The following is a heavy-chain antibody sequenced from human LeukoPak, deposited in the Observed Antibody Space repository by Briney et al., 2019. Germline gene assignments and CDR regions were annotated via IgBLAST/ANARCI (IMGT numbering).Heavy chain of an antibody. Sequence: SETLSLTCIVSGGSISSYYWSWIRQPAGQGLEWIGRIFSSGYTNYNPSLQSRVTLSVDTSTNQFSLKLTSVTAADTAVYYCATGRPRNATRLDDGYDIWGQGTMVTVSS. J-gene: IGHJ3*02. D-gene: IGHD1-1*01. CDR2: IFSSGYT. CDR1: GGSISSYY. V-gene: IGHV4-4*07. CDR3: ATGRPRNATRLDDGYDI.